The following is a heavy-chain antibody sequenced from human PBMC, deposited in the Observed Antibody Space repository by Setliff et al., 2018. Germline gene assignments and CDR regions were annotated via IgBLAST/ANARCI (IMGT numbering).Heavy chain of an antibody. Sequence: PSETLSLTCTVSGGSISPYLWSWIRQPPGKGLEWIGYIYHNGNTNFNPSLKTRVTMSVDTAKNQFALNLRSVTAADAAVYYCVRDRTAYSYGLDVWGQGTTVTVSS. D-gene: IGHD5-18*01. J-gene: IGHJ6*02. V-gene: IGHV4-59*01. CDR1: GGSISPYL. CDR3: VRDRTAYSYGLDV. CDR2: IYHNGNT.